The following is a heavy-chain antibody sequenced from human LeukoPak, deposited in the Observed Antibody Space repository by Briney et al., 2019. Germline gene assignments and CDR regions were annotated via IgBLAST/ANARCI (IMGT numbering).Heavy chain of an antibody. CDR1: GGSISSDGYY. V-gene: IGHV4-31*03. Sequence: PSETLSLTCTVSGGSISSDGYYWSWIRQHPGKGLEGIGYIYYSGSTYYNPSLKSRVTISVDTSKTQFSLKLSSVTAADTAVYYCVRDRNTGSSYENLFEYWGQGSLVSVSS. CDR2: IYYSGST. J-gene: IGHJ4*02. CDR3: VRDRNTGSSYENLFEY. D-gene: IGHD1-26*01.